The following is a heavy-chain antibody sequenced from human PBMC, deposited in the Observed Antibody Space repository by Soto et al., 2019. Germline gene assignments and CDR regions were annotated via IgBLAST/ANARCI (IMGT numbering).Heavy chain of an antibody. CDR3: ASEDGYKRTY. CDR2: IYYSGST. J-gene: IGHJ4*02. CDR1: GGSITTGDYY. D-gene: IGHD5-12*01. V-gene: IGHV4-30-4*01. Sequence: SETLSLTCTVSGGSITTGDYYWSWIRQPPGKGLEWIGYIYYSGSTFYSPSLKCRITISLDTPKNQFSLRLGSVTAADTAVYYCASEDGYKRTYWGQGTQVTVS.